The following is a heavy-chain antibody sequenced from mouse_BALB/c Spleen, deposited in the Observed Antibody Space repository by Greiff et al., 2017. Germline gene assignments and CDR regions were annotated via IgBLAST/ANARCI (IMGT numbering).Heavy chain of an antibody. D-gene: IGHD1-2*01. CDR3: ARANYYGYGFAY. V-gene: IGHV5-4*02. CDR1: GFTFSDYY. CDR2: ISDGGSYT. Sequence: EVKLVESGGGLVKPGGSLKLSCAASGFTFSDYYMYWVRQTPEKRLEWVATISDGGSYTYYPDSVKGRFTISRDNAKNNLYLQMSSLKSEDTAMYYCARANYYGYGFAYWGQGTLVTVSA. J-gene: IGHJ3*01.